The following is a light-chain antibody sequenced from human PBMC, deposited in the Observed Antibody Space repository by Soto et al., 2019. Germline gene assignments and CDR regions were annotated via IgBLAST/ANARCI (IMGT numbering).Light chain of an antibody. J-gene: IGKJ1*01. CDR1: QDINSW. CDR2: AAS. V-gene: IGKV1-12*01. Sequence: IQMTQSPSSVSASVGDRVTITCRASQDINSWLAWYQQKPGRAPNLLIYAASNLKNGVPSRFSGSGFGTDFTLTISSLQPEDFATYYCQQANTFTGTFGQGTKVEMK. CDR3: QQANTFTGT.